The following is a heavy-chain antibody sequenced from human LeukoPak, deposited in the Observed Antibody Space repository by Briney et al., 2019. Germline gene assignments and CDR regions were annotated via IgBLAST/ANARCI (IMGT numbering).Heavy chain of an antibody. J-gene: IGHJ4*02. V-gene: IGHV1-18*01. CDR2: ISGANGDT. CDR3: ARLWADTAY. CDR1: GYTFTTYS. Sequence: GASVKVSCKTSGYTFTTYSITWVRQAPGQGLEWMGWISGANGDTNYAEKFQGRITMTTDSSTSTAYMDLRSLTPDDTGLYYCARLWADTAYWGQGTLVTVSS. D-gene: IGHD1-26*01.